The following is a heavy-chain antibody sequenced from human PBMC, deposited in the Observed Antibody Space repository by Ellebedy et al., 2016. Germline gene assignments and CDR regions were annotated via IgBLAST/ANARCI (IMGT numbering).Heavy chain of an antibody. CDR1: GFTFKTYA. D-gene: IGHD2-21*01. CDR3: AKHETDGDYYFDL. J-gene: IGHJ2*01. Sequence: GGSLRLXXAASGFTFKTYAMSWVRQAPGEGLEWVSTLSGSGPKTYYADSVQGRFTISRDNSKSTLYLRMNSLRAEDTAVYYCAKHETDGDYYFDLWGRGTLVTVSS. V-gene: IGHV3-23*01. CDR2: LSGSGPKT.